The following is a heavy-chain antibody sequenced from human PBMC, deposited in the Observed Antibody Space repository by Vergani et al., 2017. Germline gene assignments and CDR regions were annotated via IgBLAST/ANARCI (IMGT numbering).Heavy chain of an antibody. D-gene: IGHD1-7*01. V-gene: IGHV3-7*01. CDR1: GFTFSSYW. Sequence: EVQLVESGGGLVQPGGSLRLSCAASGFTFSSYWMSWVRQAPGKGLEWVANIKQDGSEKYYVDSVKGRFTISRDNAKNSLYLQMNSLRPEDTAVYYCVKGKGTFENWGQGTLVTVSS. CDR3: VKGKGTFEN. CDR2: IKQDGSEK. J-gene: IGHJ4*02.